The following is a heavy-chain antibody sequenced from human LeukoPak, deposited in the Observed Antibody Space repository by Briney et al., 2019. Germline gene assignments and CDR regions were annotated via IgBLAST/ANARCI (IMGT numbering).Heavy chain of an antibody. Sequence: SETLSLTCAVYGGSFSGYYWSWIRQPPGKGLEWIGEINHSGSTNYNPSLKSRVTISVDTSKSQFSLKLSSVTAADTAVYYCARTLNNYYGSGSYSNYWGQGTLVTVSS. CDR1: GGSFSGYY. CDR2: INHSGST. CDR3: ARTLNNYYGSGSYSNY. V-gene: IGHV4-34*01. J-gene: IGHJ4*02. D-gene: IGHD3-10*01.